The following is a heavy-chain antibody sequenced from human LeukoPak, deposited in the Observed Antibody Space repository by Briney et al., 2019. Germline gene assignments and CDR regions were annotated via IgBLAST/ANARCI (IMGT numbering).Heavy chain of an antibody. CDR3: AGINLGSGSSDY. J-gene: IGHJ4*02. CDR2: INPSGGST. Sequence: ASLKVSCKASGYTFTSYYMHWVRQAPGQGLEWMGIINPSGGSTSYAQKFQGRVTMTRDMSTSTVYMELSSLRSEDTAVYYCAGINLGSGSSDYWGQGTLVTVSS. D-gene: IGHD3-10*01. CDR1: GYTFTSYY. V-gene: IGHV1-46*01.